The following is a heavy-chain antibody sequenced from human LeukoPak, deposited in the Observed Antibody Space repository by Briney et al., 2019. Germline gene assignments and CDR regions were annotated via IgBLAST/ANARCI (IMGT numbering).Heavy chain of an antibody. CDR1: GGTFSSYA. J-gene: IGHJ6*02. CDR3: ARERIVVVVAAPNNYYGMDV. Sequence: ASVKVSCKASGGTFSSYAISWVRQAPGQGLEWMGGIIPIFGTANYAQKFQGRVTITADESTSTAYMELSSLRSEDTAVYYCARERIVVVVAAPNNYYGMDVWGQGTTVTVSS. CDR2: IIPIFGTA. D-gene: IGHD2-15*01. V-gene: IGHV1-69*13.